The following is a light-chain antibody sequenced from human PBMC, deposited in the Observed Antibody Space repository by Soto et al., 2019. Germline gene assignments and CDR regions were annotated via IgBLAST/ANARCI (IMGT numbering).Light chain of an antibody. CDR2: GAS. CDR3: QQYNSWPPWT. J-gene: IGKJ1*01. CDR1: QSVSNN. Sequence: EIVMTQSPATLSLSPGGRATLSCRASQSVSNNLAWYQQKPGQAPRLLIHGASTRATGIPARFSGSGSGTDFPLTISGLQSEDFAVYYCQQYNSWPPWTFGQGTKVEIK. V-gene: IGKV3D-15*01.